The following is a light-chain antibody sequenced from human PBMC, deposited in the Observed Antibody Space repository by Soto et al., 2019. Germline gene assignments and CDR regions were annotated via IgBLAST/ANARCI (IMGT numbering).Light chain of an antibody. CDR1: QSISSW. J-gene: IGKJ4*01. Sequence: DIQVTQSPSTLSASVGDRVTITCRASQSISSWLAWYQQKPGKAPKLLIYDGSTLESGVPSRFSSSASGTEFTLTISSLQPDDFATYYCQQHDNYPLTFGGGTKVDIK. CDR2: DGS. CDR3: QQHDNYPLT. V-gene: IGKV1-5*01.